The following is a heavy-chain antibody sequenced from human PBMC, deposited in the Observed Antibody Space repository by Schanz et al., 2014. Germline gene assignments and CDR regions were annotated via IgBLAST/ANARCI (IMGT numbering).Heavy chain of an antibody. Sequence: QLMQSGSEVRKPGASVKVSCKASGYIFGSHGMTWVRQAPGQVPELMGWINAHTGNTQYAQKFQGRVNMTRDTVTTTVHLELTRLRTDDTAIYYCARVHIATYHYNSPGAFDIWGQGTRXTVSS. CDR2: INAHTGNT. J-gene: IGHJ3*02. V-gene: IGHV1-18*01. CDR3: ARVHIATYHYNSPGAFDI. CDR1: GYIFGSHG. D-gene: IGHD3-10*01.